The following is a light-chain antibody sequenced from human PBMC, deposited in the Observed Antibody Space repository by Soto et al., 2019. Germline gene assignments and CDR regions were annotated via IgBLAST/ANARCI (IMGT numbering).Light chain of an antibody. Sequence: QSVLTQPPSASGTPGQRVTISCSGSGSNIGSNYVYWYQQLPGTAPKLLIYRNDQRPSGVPDRFSGSKSGTSASLAIIGLRSEDEADYYCATWDNSLSGVFGGGTKVTVL. J-gene: IGLJ3*02. CDR3: ATWDNSLSGV. V-gene: IGLV1-47*01. CDR2: RND. CDR1: GSNIGSNY.